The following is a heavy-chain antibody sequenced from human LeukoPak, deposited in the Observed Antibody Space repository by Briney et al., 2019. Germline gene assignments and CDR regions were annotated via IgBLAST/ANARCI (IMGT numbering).Heavy chain of an antibody. CDR2: FDPEDGET. V-gene: IGHV1-24*01. CDR3: ATPRDYGSGSRLPHDAFDI. CDR1: GYTLTELS. J-gene: IGHJ3*02. Sequence: ASVKVSCTVSGYTLTELSMHWVRQAPGKGLEWMGGFDPEDGETIYAQKFQGRVTMTEDTSTDTAYMELSSLRSEDTAVYYCATPRDYGSGSRLPHDAFDIWGQGTMVTVSS. D-gene: IGHD3-10*01.